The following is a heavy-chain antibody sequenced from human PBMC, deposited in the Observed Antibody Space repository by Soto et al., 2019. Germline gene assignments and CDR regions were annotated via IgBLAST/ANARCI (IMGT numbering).Heavy chain of an antibody. V-gene: IGHV3-53*02. D-gene: IGHD3-10*01. CDR2: VYSGGAT. CDR3: ARVPGRL. CDR1: GFSVSRNY. Sequence: QLVETGGGLIQPGTSLTLSCAASGFSVSRNYMTWVRQAPGKGLEWVSFVYSGGATFYADSGKGRFILSRDDSPNTMYLQMNNLRAEDTAVYYCARVPGRLWGRGTLVTVAS. J-gene: IGHJ4*02.